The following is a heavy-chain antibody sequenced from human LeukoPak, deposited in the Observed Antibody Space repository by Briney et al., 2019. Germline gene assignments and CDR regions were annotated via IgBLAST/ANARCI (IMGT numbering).Heavy chain of an antibody. CDR3: ARGPVGGATYYDGDAFDI. D-gene: IGHD1-26*01. V-gene: IGHV4-34*01. CDR2: INHSGST. J-gene: IGHJ3*02. CDR1: GGSFSGYY. Sequence: SETLSLTCAVYGGSFSGYYWSWIRQPPGKGLEWIGEINHSGSTNYNPSLKSRVTISVDTSKNQFSLKLSSVTAVDTAVYYCARGPVGGATYYDGDAFDIWGQGTMVTVSS.